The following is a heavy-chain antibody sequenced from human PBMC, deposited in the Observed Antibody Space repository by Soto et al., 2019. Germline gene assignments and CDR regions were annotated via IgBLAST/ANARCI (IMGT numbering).Heavy chain of an antibody. Sequence: QVQLQESGPGLVKPSETLSLTCTVSGGSISGGVHSWRWIRQPPGKGLEWIGHIFDSWSTCYNPSLKSRLTISVDPSKYQFSLRLSSVTAADTAVYYCAREIMPLTNDWYFDLWGRGTLVTVSS. J-gene: IGHJ2*01. CDR3: AREIMPLTNDWYFDL. CDR2: IFDSWST. V-gene: IGHV4-30-4*01. CDR1: GGSISGGVHS. D-gene: IGHD2-8*01.